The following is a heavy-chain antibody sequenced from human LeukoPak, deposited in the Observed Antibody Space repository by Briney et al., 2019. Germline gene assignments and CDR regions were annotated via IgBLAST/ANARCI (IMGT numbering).Heavy chain of an antibody. V-gene: IGHV4-31*03. J-gene: IGHJ3*02. CDR2: IYYSGST. D-gene: IGHD3-22*01. CDR3: ARVGHYYDSSGYYSGAFDI. CDR1: GGSISSGGYY. Sequence: SETLSLTCTVSGGSISSGGYYWSWIRQHPGKGLEWIGYIYYSGSTYYNPSLKSRVTISVDTSKNQFSLKLSSVTAADTAVYYCARVGHYYDSSGYYSGAFDIWGQGTMVTVSS.